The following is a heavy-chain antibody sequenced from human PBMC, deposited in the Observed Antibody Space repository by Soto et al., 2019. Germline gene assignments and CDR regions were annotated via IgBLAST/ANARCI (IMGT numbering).Heavy chain of an antibody. Sequence: GASVKVSCKASAYTFTSYCISWVRQAPGQGLEWMGWISAYNGNTNYAQKLQGRVTMTTDTSTSTAYMELRSLRSDDTAVYYCARVYYDYIWGSQALAFDYWGQGTLVTVPS. CDR1: AYTFTSYC. CDR3: ARVYYDYIWGSQALAFDY. V-gene: IGHV1-18*01. CDR2: ISAYNGNT. J-gene: IGHJ4*02. D-gene: IGHD3-16*01.